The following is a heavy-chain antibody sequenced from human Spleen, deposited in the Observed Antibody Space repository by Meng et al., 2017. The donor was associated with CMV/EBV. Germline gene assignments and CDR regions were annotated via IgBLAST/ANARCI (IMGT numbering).Heavy chain of an antibody. V-gene: IGHV4-34*01. Sequence: QLQLQQWGSGLFNPSETLPLTCAVYGGYFSGYYWSWIRQPPGKGLEWSEEINHSGSTNYNPSLKSRVTISVDTSKNQFSLKLSSVTAADTAVYYCARGRGPSYGRSASGMYYFDYWGQGTLVTVAS. J-gene: IGHJ4*02. CDR3: ARGRGPSYGRSASGMYYFDY. CDR2: INHSGST. CDR1: GGYFSGYY. D-gene: IGHD5-18*01.